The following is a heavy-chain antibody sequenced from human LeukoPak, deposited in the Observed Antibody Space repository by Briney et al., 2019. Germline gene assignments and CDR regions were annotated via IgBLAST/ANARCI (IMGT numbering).Heavy chain of an antibody. CDR1: GFTFSSYA. V-gene: IGHV3-23*01. CDR3: AKGIWSNYIDSGAS. CDR2: ISGSGDST. Sequence: GGSLRLSCAGSGFTFSSYAMNWVRQAPGKGLEWVSSISGSGDSTYYGDSLKGRFTISRDNSKNTLWLQMSSLRAEDTAIYYCAKGIWSNYIDSGASWGQGTLVTVSS. J-gene: IGHJ5*02. D-gene: IGHD3-22*01.